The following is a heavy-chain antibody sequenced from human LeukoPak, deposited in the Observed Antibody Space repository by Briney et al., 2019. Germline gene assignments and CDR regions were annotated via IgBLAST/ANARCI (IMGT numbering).Heavy chain of an antibody. V-gene: IGHV3-23*01. CDR1: GFTFSSYA. CDR2: IGGSRGSP. Sequence: GGSLRHSCAASGFTFSSYAMTWVREAPGKGLEWVSTIGGSRGSPYFADSVKGRFSISRDNSKNTLYLQMDSLRAEDTALYYCAKNKRDFGDYWYYFDSWGQGTLVTVSS. D-gene: IGHD4-17*01. CDR3: AKNKRDFGDYWYYFDS. J-gene: IGHJ4*02.